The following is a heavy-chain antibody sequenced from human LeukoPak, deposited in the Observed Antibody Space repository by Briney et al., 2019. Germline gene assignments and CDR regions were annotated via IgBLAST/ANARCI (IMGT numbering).Heavy chain of an antibody. Sequence: GGSLRLSCAASGFTFSSYAMSWVRQAPGKGLEWVSAISGSGGSTYYADSVKGRFTISRDNSKNKLYLQMNSLRAEDTAVYYCAKDRGSSGSYYGHWGQGTLVTVSS. V-gene: IGHV3-23*01. CDR1: GFTFSSYA. CDR2: ISGSGGST. CDR3: AKDRGSSGSYYGH. D-gene: IGHD1-26*01. J-gene: IGHJ4*02.